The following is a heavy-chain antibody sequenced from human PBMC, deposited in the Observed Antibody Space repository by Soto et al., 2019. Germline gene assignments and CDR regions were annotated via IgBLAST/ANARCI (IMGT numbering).Heavy chain of an antibody. V-gene: IGHV4-4*07. CDR2: IHSTRSP. Sequence: SETLSLTCTVSGDSVSKYYWNWIRQPAGKGLEWIGRIHSTRSPNYNPSLKSRVTMSVDTSKNQFSLKLNLTSVTAADTAVYYCARSPAYGDYANLDTWGQGTLVTV. J-gene: IGHJ5*02. CDR3: ARSPAYGDYANLDT. CDR1: GDSVSKYY. D-gene: IGHD4-17*01.